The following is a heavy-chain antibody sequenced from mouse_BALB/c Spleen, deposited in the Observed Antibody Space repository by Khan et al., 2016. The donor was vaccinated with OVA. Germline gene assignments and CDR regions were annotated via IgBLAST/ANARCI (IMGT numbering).Heavy chain of an antibody. D-gene: IGHD2-1*01. CDR3: VRYGNSFFDY. CDR2: ISGGGST. Sequence: EVQLVESGGDLVKPGGSLRISCEASGFTFSTYAMSWVRQTPEKRLEWVASISGGGSTYYPDSLKGRFTISRDNARDILYLQMNSLRSEDTAMDYCVRYGNSFFDYWGQGTTLTVSS. J-gene: IGHJ2*01. CDR1: GFTFSTYA. V-gene: IGHV5-6-5*01.